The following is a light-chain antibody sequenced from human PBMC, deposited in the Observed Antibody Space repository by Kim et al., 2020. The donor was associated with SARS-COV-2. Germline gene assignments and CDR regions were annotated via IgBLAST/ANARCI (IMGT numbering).Light chain of an antibody. CDR2: EDD. CDR1: SGSSDDYE. CDR3: QSYNRDNVL. J-gene: IGLJ3*02. Sequence: GKTVTSSSTGSSGSSDDYEVRWYQQRPGGVPTTVIYEDDQRPAGVSDRFSGSIGNSSDSAALTVSGLRTEDEADYYCQSYNRDNVLFGGGTQLTVL. V-gene: IGLV6-57*02.